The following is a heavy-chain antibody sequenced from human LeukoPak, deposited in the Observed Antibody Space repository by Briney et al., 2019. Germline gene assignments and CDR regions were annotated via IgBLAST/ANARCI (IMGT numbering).Heavy chain of an antibody. V-gene: IGHV3-23*01. CDR3: AKGPNFGSWRAVDY. CDR1: DSSFRNHV. D-gene: IGHD3-10*01. J-gene: IGHJ4*02. Sequence: GGSLSLSCAASDSSFRNHVMSWVRQTSETGLELVSSIAADGASWYADSVRGRFTISRDKSQNILYLQMNSLRADDTAIYYCAKGPNFGSWRAVDYWGQGSLVTVSS. CDR2: IAADGAS.